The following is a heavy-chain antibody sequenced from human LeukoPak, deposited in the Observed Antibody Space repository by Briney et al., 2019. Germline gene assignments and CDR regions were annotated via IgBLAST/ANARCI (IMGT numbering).Heavy chain of an antibody. CDR1: GYSFTTYW. Sequence: GESLKISCKASGYSFTTYWIAWVRQMPGKGLEWMGSVYPGDSDTRYSPSFQGQVTISADKSISTAYLQWSSLKASDTAMYYCASSHSLNDAFDIWGQGTMVTVSS. V-gene: IGHV5-51*01. J-gene: IGHJ3*02. CDR3: ASSHSLNDAFDI. CDR2: VYPGDSDT.